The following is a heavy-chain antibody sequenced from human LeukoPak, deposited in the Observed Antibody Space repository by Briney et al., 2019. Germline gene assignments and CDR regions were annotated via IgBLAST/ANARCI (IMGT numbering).Heavy chain of an antibody. CDR2: MNPNSGNT. J-gene: IGHJ4*02. V-gene: IGHV1-8*01. Sequence: ASVKVSCKASGYTFTSYDINWVRQATGQGLEWMGWMNPNSGNTGYAQKFQGRVTMTRNTSISTAYMELSSLRSDDTAVYYCARVQRDSTYYDILTGHYLEDYWGQGTLVTVSS. CDR1: GYTFTSYD. D-gene: IGHD3-9*01. CDR3: ARVQRDSTYYDILTGHYLEDY.